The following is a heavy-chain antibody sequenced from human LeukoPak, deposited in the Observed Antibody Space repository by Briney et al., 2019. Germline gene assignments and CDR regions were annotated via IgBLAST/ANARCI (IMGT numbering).Heavy chain of an antibody. CDR1: GFTFSSYE. CDR2: LNNSGDAI. V-gene: IGHV3-48*03. CDR3: ARGVLYSNGWYMRGNFYY. J-gene: IGHJ4*02. Sequence: GGSLRLSCAASGFTFSSYEMNWVRQAPGKGPEWVSYLNNSGDAIYYVDSVEGRCTISRDDVNNSLQLQVNSLRSEDTAVYYCARGVLYSNGWYMRGNFYYWGQGTLVTVSS. D-gene: IGHD6-19*01.